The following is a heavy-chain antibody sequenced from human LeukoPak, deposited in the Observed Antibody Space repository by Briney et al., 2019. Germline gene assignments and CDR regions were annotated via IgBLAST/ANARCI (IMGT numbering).Heavy chain of an antibody. CDR1: GGSISSGDYY. CDR3: ARAGNGILTGYFQNWYFDL. CDR2: IYYSGST. J-gene: IGHJ2*01. Sequence: SQTLSLTCTVSGGSISSGDYYWSWIRQPPGKGLEWIGYIYYSGSTYYNPSLKSRVTISVDTSKNQFSLRLSSVTAADTAVYYCARAGNGILTGYFQNWYFDLWGRGTLVTVSS. V-gene: IGHV4-30-4*01. D-gene: IGHD3-9*01.